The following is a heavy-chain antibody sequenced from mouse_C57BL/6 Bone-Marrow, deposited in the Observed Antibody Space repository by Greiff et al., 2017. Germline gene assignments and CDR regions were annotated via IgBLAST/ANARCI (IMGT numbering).Heavy chain of an antibody. J-gene: IGHJ3*01. Sequence: EVQLQQSGPELVKPGASVKISCKASGYTFTDYYMNWVKQSHGKSLEWIGDINPNNGGTSYNQKFKGKATLTVEKSSSTAYMELRSLTSEDSAVYYCARAGYDYDVWFAYWGQGTLVTVSA. CDR1: GYTFTDYY. CDR3: ARAGYDYDVWFAY. V-gene: IGHV1-26*01. D-gene: IGHD2-4*01. CDR2: INPNNGGT.